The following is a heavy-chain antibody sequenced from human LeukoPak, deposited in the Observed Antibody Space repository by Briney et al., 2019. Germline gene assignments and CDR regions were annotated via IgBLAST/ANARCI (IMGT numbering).Heavy chain of an antibody. J-gene: IGHJ4*02. CDR3: ARTTAGYSGYDYWYYFDY. V-gene: IGHV4-31*03. CDR2: IYYSGST. Sequence: PSETLSLTCTVSGGSISSGGYYWSWIRQHPGKGLEWIGYIYYSGSTYYNPSLKSRVTISVDTSKNQFSLKLGSVTAADTAVYYCARTTAGYSGYDYWYYFDYWGQGTLVTVSS. D-gene: IGHD5-12*01. CDR1: GGSISSGGYY.